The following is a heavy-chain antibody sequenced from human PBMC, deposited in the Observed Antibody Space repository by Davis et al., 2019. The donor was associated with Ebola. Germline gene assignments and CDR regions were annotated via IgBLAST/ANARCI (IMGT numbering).Heavy chain of an antibody. CDR2: INPNSGGT. CDR1: GYTFTGYY. V-gene: IGHV1-2*02. J-gene: IGHJ4*02. Sequence: ASVKVSCKASGYTFTGYYMHWVRQAPGQGLEWMGWINPNSGGTNYTQKFQGRVTMTRDTSISTAYMELSRLRSDDTAVYYCARVVTYSGWSEGYFDYWGQGTLVTVSS. D-gene: IGHD6-19*01. CDR3: ARVVTYSGWSEGYFDY.